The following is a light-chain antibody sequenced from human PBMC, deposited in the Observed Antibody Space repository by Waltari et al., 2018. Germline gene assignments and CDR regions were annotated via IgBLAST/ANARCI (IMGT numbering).Light chain of an antibody. Sequence: SVFYMSDNKNDPACYQHKPGAPPELLFYWASTRECGVPDRFRASESGTDFTLTINNLQAEDVAVYYCQLYYRSRTFGQGTKVEIK. CDR3: QLYYRSRT. CDR1: SVFYMSDNKND. J-gene: IGKJ1*01. V-gene: IGKV4-1*01. CDR2: WAS.